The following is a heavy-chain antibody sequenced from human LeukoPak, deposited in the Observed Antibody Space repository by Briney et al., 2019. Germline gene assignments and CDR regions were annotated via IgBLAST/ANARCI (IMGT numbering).Heavy chain of an antibody. D-gene: IGHD1-26*01. CDR3: ARGDVGATLDFYYFDMDV. Sequence: SETLSLTCAVYGGSFSSYYWSWIRQPPGKGLEWIGEINHSGSTNYNPSLKSRVTISVDTSKNQFSLKLSSVTAADTAAYYCARGDVGATLDFYYFDMDVWGRGTTVTVSS. CDR1: GGSFSSYY. J-gene: IGHJ6*02. V-gene: IGHV4-34*01. CDR2: INHSGST.